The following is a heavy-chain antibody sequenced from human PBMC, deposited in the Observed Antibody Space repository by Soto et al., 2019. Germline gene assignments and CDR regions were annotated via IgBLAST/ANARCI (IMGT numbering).Heavy chain of an antibody. CDR2: INHSGST. CDR1: GGSFSGYY. D-gene: IGHD3-3*01. J-gene: IGHJ5*02. Sequence: QVQLQQWGAGLLKPSETLSLTCAVYGGSFSGYYWSWIRQPPGKGLEWIGEINHSGSTNYNPSLKSRVTISVDTSKNQFCLKLSSVTAADTAVYYCARGPVLRFLEWLSNNWFDPWGQGTLVTVSS. V-gene: IGHV4-34*01. CDR3: ARGPVLRFLEWLSNNWFDP.